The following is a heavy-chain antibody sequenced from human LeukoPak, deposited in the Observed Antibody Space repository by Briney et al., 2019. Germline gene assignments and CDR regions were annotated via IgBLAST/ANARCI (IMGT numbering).Heavy chain of an antibody. Sequence: GASVKVSGTASGYTFAGYYLPWVRQAPGQGLEWMGWINPNSGGTNYAQKFQGRVTMTRDTSISTAYMELSRLRTDDTAVYYCARDPGDYGGNMFDYWGQGTLVTISS. CDR3: ARDPGDYGGNMFDY. CDR1: GYTFAGYY. CDR2: INPNSGGT. J-gene: IGHJ4*02. D-gene: IGHD4-23*01. V-gene: IGHV1-2*02.